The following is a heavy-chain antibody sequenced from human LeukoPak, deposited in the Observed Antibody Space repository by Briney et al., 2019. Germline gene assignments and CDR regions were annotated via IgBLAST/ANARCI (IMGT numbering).Heavy chain of an antibody. D-gene: IGHD3-22*01. CDR3: AKRLGSSGYYHYFDY. J-gene: IGHJ4*02. Sequence: QSGGSLRLSCAASGFTFSSYAMSWVRQAPGKGLEWVSDISGSGGSTYYADSVKGRFTTSRNNSKNTLYLQMNSLRAEDTAVYYCAKRLGSSGYYHYFDYWGQGTLVTVSS. CDR1: GFTFSSYA. V-gene: IGHV3-23*01. CDR2: ISGSGGST.